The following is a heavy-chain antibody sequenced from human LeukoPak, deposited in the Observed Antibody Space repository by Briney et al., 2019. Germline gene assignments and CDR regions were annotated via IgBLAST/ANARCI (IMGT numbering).Heavy chain of an antibody. CDR2: IISGSSTI. V-gene: IGHV3-48*01. CDR3: AREDHYYHGMDV. CDR1: GFTFSSYN. J-gene: IGHJ6*02. Sequence: QTGGSLRLSCAASGFTFSSYNMNWVRQAPGKGLEWVSYIISGSSTIYYADSVKGRFTIPRDNGKNSLYLQMNSLRAEDTAVYYCAREDHYYHGMDVWGQGTTVTVSS.